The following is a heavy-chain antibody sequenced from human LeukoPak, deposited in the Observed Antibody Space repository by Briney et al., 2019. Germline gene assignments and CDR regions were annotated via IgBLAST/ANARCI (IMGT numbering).Heavy chain of an antibody. CDR1: GFTFRSYA. J-gene: IGHJ4*02. CDR3: ARRLGGANSFDY. D-gene: IGHD1-26*01. V-gene: IGHV3-23*01. CDR2: TSGSGGTT. Sequence: GGTLRLSCAASGFTFRSYAMSWVRQAPGKGLEWVSLTSGSGGTTYYADSVKGRFTISRDNSKNTLYLQMNSLRDEDTAVYYCARRLGGANSFDYWGQGTLVTVSS.